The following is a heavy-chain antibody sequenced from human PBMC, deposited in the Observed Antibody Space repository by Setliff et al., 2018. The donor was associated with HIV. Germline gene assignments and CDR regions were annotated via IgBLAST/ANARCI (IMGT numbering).Heavy chain of an antibody. V-gene: IGHV1-2*02. D-gene: IGHD3-10*01. J-gene: IGHJ6*02. CDR1: GYTFTCHY. Sequence: ASVKVSCKASGYTFTCHYLHWVRQAPGQGLEWLGWVNPNSGDAIYAQNFQGRVTMTRDTSINAAYMELRGLRSDDTAVYYCARNFGLSPSGKYYYYYGMDIWSQGTTVTVSS. CDR2: VNPNSGDA. CDR3: ARNFGLSPSGKYYYYYGMDI.